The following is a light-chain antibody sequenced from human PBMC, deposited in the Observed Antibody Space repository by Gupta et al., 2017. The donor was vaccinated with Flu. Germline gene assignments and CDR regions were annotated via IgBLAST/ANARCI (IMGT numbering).Light chain of an antibody. V-gene: IGKV3-20*01. CDR1: QSVSTSY. Sequence: VLTQLPGTLSLSPGERATLSCRASQSVSTSYLAWYQQKPGQAPRLLIYGTSSRATGIPDRFSGSGSGTDYTLTISRLEPEDFAVYYCQQDGPSPWTFGQGTKVEI. J-gene: IGKJ1*01. CDR2: GTS. CDR3: QQDGPSPWT.